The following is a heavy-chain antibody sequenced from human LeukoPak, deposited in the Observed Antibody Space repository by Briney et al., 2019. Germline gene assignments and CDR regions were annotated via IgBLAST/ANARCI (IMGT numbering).Heavy chain of an antibody. CDR3: ARNGAPSFPRYCSGGSCPTTDYYYYYMDV. Sequence: GGSLSLSCAATGFTFSSYAVSWVRQATGKRLEWVSSITSSSSYVFYADSVKGRFTISRDNAKNSLYLQMNSLRAEDTAVYYCARNGAPSFPRYCSGGSCPTTDYYYYYMDVWGKGTTVTVSS. J-gene: IGHJ6*03. D-gene: IGHD2-15*01. V-gene: IGHV3-21*01. CDR2: ITSSSSYV. CDR1: GFTFSSYA.